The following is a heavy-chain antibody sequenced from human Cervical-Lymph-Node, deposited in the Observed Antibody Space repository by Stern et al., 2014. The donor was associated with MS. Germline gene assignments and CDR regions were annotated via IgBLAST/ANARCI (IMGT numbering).Heavy chain of an antibody. CDR2: IKKPGTEE. J-gene: IGHJ4*01. CDR1: GFTFNNYW. CDR3: AREGTGNEVLYLDS. D-gene: IGHD1-1*01. V-gene: IGHV3-7*01. Sequence: VQLVESGGGLVQPGGSLRLSCTASGFTFNNYWMAWVRQAPGKGLEWVANIKKPGTEEFYVDSVKGRFTISRDDAKNSVYLQMNSLRAEDTAIYYCAREGTGNEVLYLDSWGQGTLVTVSS.